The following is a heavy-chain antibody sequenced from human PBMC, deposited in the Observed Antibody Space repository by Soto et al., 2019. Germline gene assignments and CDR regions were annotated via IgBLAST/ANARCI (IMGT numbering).Heavy chain of an antibody. Sequence: GSSVKVSCKDSGYTFIGYYIHWVRQAPGQGLERMGWINPNSGGTNYAQRFQGWVTMTRHRSISTAYMELSRLKSGVTAVYYCARVGGGRASLGYDVMDLWGQGTPVTVSS. CDR1: GYTFIGYY. J-gene: IGHJ6*02. CDR2: INPNSGGT. V-gene: IGHV1-2*04. D-gene: IGHD3-10*01. CDR3: ARVGGGRASLGYDVMDL.